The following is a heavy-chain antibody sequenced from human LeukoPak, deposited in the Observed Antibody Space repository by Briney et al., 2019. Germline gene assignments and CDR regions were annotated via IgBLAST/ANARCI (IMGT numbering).Heavy chain of an antibody. CDR3: ARVEADIAARPYYYHYYMDV. J-gene: IGHJ6*03. V-gene: IGHV3-11*01. CDR2: ISSSGSTI. Sequence: PGGSLRLSCAASGFTFSDYYMSWIRQAPGKGLEWVSYISSSGSTIYYADSVKGRFTISRDNAKNSLYLQMNSLRAEDTAVYYCARVEADIAARPYYYHYYMDVWGKGTTVIVSS. D-gene: IGHD6-6*01. CDR1: GFTFSDYY.